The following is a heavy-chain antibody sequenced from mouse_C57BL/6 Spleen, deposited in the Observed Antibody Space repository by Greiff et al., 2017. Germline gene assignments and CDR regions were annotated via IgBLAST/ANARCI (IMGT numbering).Heavy chain of an antibody. J-gene: IGHJ3*01. Sequence: EVQLQQSGGGLVQPGGSMKLSCVASGFTFSNYWMNWVRQSPGKGLEWVAQIRLKSDNYSTTYAESVKGRFTISRDDSKSSVDLQMNNLRAEDTGIYYCAGPPFAYWGQGTLVTVSA. CDR1: GFTFSNYW. V-gene: IGHV6-3*01. CDR3: AGPPFAY. CDR2: IRLKSDNYST.